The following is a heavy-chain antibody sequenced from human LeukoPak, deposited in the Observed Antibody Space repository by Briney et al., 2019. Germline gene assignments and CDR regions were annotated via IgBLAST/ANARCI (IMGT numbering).Heavy chain of an antibody. V-gene: IGHV4-61*02. D-gene: IGHD6-6*01. Sequence: SETLSLTCTVSGGSISSGSYYWSWIRQPAGKGLEWIWRIYTSGSTNYNPSLKSRVTISVDTSKNQFSLKLSSVTAADTAVYYCARDGTVYSTSEPYYYYYYMDVWGKGTTVTVSS. J-gene: IGHJ6*03. CDR2: IYTSGST. CDR3: ARDGTVYSTSEPYYYYYYMDV. CDR1: GGSISSGSYY.